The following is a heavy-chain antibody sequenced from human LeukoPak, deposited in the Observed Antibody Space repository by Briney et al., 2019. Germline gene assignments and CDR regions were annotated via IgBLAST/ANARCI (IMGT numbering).Heavy chain of an antibody. J-gene: IGHJ3*02. D-gene: IGHD2-15*01. CDR2: IKQDGSEK. V-gene: IGHV3-7*03. CDR3: AKDSWGSIAFDI. CDR1: EFTFSTYW. Sequence: PGGSLRLSCAASEFTFSTYWMSWVRQAPGKGLEWVADIKQDGSEKYYVDSVKGRFTISRQNAKNSLFLQMNSLRAEDTALYYCAKDSWGSIAFDIWGQGTMVTVSS.